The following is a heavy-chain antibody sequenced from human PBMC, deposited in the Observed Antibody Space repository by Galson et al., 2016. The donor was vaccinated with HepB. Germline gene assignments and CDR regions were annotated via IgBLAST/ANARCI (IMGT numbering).Heavy chain of an antibody. V-gene: IGHV3-30*18. D-gene: IGHD2-21*01. Sequence: SLRLSCAASGFPFNSFAMHWVRQAPGKGLEWVAVIPNDGNYRSYADSVKGRFTISRDNSKNTLYLDMSSLRAEDTAIYYCAKERAYTFPFDYWGQGTLVTVSS. J-gene: IGHJ4*02. CDR1: GFPFNSFA. CDR3: AKERAYTFPFDY. CDR2: IPNDGNYR.